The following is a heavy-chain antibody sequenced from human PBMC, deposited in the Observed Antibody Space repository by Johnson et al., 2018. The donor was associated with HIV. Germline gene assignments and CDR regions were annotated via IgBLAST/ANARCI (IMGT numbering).Heavy chain of an antibody. D-gene: IGHD3-22*01. V-gene: IGHV3-9*01. CDR3: ARDRAIVVAYDAFDI. CDR1: GFNFDDYA. J-gene: IGHJ3*02. CDR2: IRWNSETT. Sequence: VQLVESGGGLVQPGRSLRLSCAASGFNFDDYAMHWVRQPPGKGLEWVSGIRWNSETTHYADSVKGRFIISRDNAKNSLYLPMNSLRPEDTAVYYCARDRAIVVAYDAFDIWGQGTMVTVSS.